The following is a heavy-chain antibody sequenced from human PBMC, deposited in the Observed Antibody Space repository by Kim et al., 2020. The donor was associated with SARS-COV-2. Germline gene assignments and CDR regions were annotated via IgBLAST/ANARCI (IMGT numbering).Heavy chain of an antibody. V-gene: IGHV4-39*07. Sequence: SETLSLTCTVSSGSISRSSFSWGWIRQPPGKGLEWIGSLYYSVSAYYNPSLRSRVTISVDTSKNQFSLKLSSVTAADTAVYYCARAATLACSSGWYCNWFDPWGQGTLVTVSS. CDR2: LYYSVSA. J-gene: IGHJ5*02. D-gene: IGHD6-19*01. CDR3: ARAATLACSSGWYCNWFDP. CDR1: SGSISRSSFS.